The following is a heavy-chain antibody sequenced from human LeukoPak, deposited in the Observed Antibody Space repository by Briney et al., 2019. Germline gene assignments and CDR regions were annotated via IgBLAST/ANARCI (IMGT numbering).Heavy chain of an antibody. J-gene: IGHJ4*02. D-gene: IGHD4-17*01. Sequence: GASVKVSCKASGYTFTNFGISWVRQAPGQGLEWMGWISAYNGNTNYAQRLQGRVTMTTDTSTSTAYMELRSLSSDDTAVYYCARDRDYGDYNTQDLFVYWGQGTLVTVSS. CDR1: GYTFTNFG. CDR3: ARDRDYGDYNTQDLFVY. CDR2: ISAYNGNT. V-gene: IGHV1-18*01.